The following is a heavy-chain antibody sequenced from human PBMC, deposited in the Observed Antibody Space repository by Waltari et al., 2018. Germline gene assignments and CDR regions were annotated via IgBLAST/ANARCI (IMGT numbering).Heavy chain of an antibody. J-gene: IGHJ2*01. V-gene: IGHV3-23*01. Sequence: EVQLLESGGGLVQPGGSLRLSCAASGFSFSHYPMAWVRQAPGEGREVVSPMTADGRSRNYADSVKGRFTISRDNSQNTLDLQMNTLRAEDTAVYFCAKADFGDPFWYFDLWGRGTLVTVSA. CDR1: GFSFSHYP. CDR2: MTADGRSR. D-gene: IGHD4-17*01. CDR3: AKADFGDPFWYFDL.